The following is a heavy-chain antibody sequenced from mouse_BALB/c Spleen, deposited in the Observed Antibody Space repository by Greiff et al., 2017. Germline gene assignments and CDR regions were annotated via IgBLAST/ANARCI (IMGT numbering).Heavy chain of an antibody. J-gene: IGHJ3*01. CDR3: VSPYDKGAGFAY. CDR2: IRSKSNNYAT. D-gene: IGHD2-12*01. V-gene: IGHV10-1*02. CDR1: GFTFNTYA. Sequence: EVQVVESGGGLVQPKGSLKLSCAASGFTFNTYAMNWVRQAPGKGLEWVARIRSKSNNYATYYADSVKDRFTISRDDSQSMLYLQMNNLKTEDTAMYYCVSPYDKGAGFAYWGQGTLVTVSA.